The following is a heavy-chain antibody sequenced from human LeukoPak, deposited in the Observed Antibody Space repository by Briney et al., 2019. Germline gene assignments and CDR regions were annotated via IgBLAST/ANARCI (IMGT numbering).Heavy chain of an antibody. CDR2: IYAAET. J-gene: IGHJ4*02. Sequence: PSETLSLTCNVSGASISDYYWSWIRQSAGNGLEWIGRIYAAETDFNPSLKSRLTMSIDTSKNQFSLKLRSVTAADTAVYYCARHQGWLQWEYWGQGTLVTVSS. V-gene: IGHV4-4*07. D-gene: IGHD5-24*01. CDR3: ARHQGWLQWEY. CDR1: GASISDYY.